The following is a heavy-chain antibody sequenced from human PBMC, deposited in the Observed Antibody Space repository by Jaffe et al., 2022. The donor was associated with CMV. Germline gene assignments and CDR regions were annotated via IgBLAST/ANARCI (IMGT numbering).Heavy chain of an antibody. CDR1: GGSISSSSYY. J-gene: IGHJ4*02. V-gene: IGHV4-39*01. CDR3: ARLLEVVAAFDY. D-gene: IGHD2-15*01. Sequence: QLQLQESGPGLVKPSETLSLTCTVSGGSISSSSYYWGWIRQPPGKGLEWIGSIYYSGSTYYNPSLKSRVTISVDTSKNQFSLKLSSVTAADTAVYYCARLLEVVAAFDYWGQGTLVTVSS. CDR2: IYYSGST.